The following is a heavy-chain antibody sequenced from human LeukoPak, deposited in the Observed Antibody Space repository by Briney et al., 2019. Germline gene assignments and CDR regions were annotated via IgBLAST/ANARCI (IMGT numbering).Heavy chain of an antibody. CDR2: IWYDGSNK. CDR1: GFTLSSYD. J-gene: IGHJ4*02. V-gene: IGHV3-33*01. D-gene: IGHD4-17*01. Sequence: GGSLRLSCAASGFTLSSYDMHCVRQAPGKGLEWVAVIWYDGSNKYYADSVKGRFTISRDNSKNTLYLQMNSLRAEDTAVYYCARDFYGDFSNFDYWGQGTLVTVSS. CDR3: ARDFYGDFSNFDY.